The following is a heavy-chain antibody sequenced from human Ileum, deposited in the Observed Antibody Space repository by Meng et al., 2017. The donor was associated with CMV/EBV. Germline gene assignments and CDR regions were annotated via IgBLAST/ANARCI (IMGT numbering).Heavy chain of an antibody. CDR1: GDSISSCHYY. D-gene: IGHD6-6*01. V-gene: IGHV4-30-4*01. CDR2: IHDSGST. Sequence: QPRASGPGPVKPSQPTSLTFTVSGDSISSCHYYWSWIRQTPGKGLEWIGHIHDSGSTYYNPSLQSRVTISVVTSKNQFSLKLSSVTAADTAVYYCARVWGIAVRPLDYWGQGTLVTVSS. J-gene: IGHJ4*02. CDR3: ARVWGIAVRPLDY.